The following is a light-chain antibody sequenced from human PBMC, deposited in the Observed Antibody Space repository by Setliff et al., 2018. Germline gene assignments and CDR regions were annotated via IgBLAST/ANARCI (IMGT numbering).Light chain of an antibody. CDR3: LSYTSKTTHAI. J-gene: IGLJ2*01. Sequence: QSVLTQPAAVSGSPGQSITISCTGSSSDIGGYDYVSWYQQQPGKAPKLVIYEVTKRPSGVSGRFSGSKSANTASLTIYGLRAEDEAYYYCLSYTSKTTHAIFGGGTKGTVL. V-gene: IGLV2-14*01. CDR2: EVT. CDR1: SSDIGGYDY.